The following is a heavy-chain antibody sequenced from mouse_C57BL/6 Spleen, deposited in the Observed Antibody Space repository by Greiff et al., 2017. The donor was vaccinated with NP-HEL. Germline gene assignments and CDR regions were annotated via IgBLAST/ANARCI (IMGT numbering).Heavy chain of an antibody. Sequence: VQLQQSVAELVRPGASVKLSCTASGFNIKNTYMHWVKQRPEQGLEWIGRIDPANGNTKYVPKFQGKATITADTSSNTAYLQLSSLTSEDTAIYYCARGGYYGSTSAWFAYWGQGTLVTVSA. CDR2: IDPANGNT. V-gene: IGHV14-3*01. CDR1: GFNIKNTY. CDR3: ARGGYYGSTSAWFAY. D-gene: IGHD1-1*01. J-gene: IGHJ3*01.